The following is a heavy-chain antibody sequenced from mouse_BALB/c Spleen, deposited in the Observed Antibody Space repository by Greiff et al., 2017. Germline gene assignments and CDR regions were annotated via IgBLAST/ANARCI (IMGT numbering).Heavy chain of an antibody. CDR3: ARGGPYYGCDY. V-gene: IGHV1-87*01. CDR2: IYPGDGDT. Sequence: QVQLKQSGAELARPGASVKLSCKASGYTFTSYWMQWVKQRPGQGLEWIGAIYPGDGDTRYTQKFKGKATLTADKSSSTAYMQLSSLASEDSAVYYCARGGPYYGCDYWGQGTTLTVSS. CDR1: GYTFTSYW. D-gene: IGHD1-2*01. J-gene: IGHJ2*01.